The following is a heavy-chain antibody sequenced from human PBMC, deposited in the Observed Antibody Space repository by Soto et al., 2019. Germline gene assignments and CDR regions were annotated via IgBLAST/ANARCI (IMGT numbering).Heavy chain of an antibody. V-gene: IGHV1-69*06. D-gene: IGHD1-1*01. CDR2: IIPVFGSP. Sequence: VQLVQSGAEVRKPGSSVRVSCETSGDTFNSHTINWLRQAPGQGLEWMGGIIPVFGSPTYAQKFQARLTITADTSTQTASMELSSLTSDDTAFYFCARDTTGTSNGFDSWGRGTHVTVSS. CDR3: ARDTTGTSNGFDS. CDR1: GDTFNSHT. J-gene: IGHJ5*01.